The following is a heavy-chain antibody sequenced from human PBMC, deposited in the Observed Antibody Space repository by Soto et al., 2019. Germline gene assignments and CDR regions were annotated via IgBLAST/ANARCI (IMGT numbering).Heavy chain of an antibody. Sequence: PSETLSLTCSVSGGSISGSYWSWIRQSPGKGLEWLGYVYYTGSTNYSPSLRSRVSISVDTSKNEFSLRLSSVTAADTAVYYCARSVSVVTKSHAFDIWGQGTMVTVSS. V-gene: IGHV4-59*01. J-gene: IGHJ3*02. CDR3: ARSVSVVTKSHAFDI. D-gene: IGHD2-15*01. CDR1: GGSISGSY. CDR2: VYYTGST.